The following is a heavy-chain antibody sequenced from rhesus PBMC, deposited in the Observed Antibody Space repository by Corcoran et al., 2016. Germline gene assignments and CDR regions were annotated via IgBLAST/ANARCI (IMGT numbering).Heavy chain of an antibody. Sequence: QVQLQESGPGLVKPSETLSLTCAVSGGSFSNYWWSWVRQPPGKGLEWIGEIKGNSGSTNYNPSLKSRVTISKDASKNQFSLKLTSVTAADTAVYYCARDKDYWGQGVLVTVSS. CDR1: GGSFSNYW. CDR3: ARDKDY. CDR2: IKGNSGST. V-gene: IGHV4-80*01. J-gene: IGHJ4*01.